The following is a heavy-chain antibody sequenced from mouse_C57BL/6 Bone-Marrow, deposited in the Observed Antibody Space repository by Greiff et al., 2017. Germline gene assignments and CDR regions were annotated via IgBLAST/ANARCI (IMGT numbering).Heavy chain of an antibody. Sequence: QVQLQQPGAELVKPGASVKMSCKASGYTFTSYWITWVKQRPGQGLEWIGDIYPGSGSTNYNEKFKSKATLTVDTSSSTAYMQLSSLTSEDSAVYYGARPDSSGYVGYAMDYWGQGTSVTVSS. CDR2: IYPGSGST. V-gene: IGHV1-55*01. CDR1: GYTFTSYW. J-gene: IGHJ4*01. D-gene: IGHD3-2*02. CDR3: ARPDSSGYVGYAMDY.